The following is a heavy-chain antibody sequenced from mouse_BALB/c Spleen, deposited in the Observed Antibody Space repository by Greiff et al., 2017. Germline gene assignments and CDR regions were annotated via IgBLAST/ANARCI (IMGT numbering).Heavy chain of an antibody. CDR1: GFAFSSYD. D-gene: IGHD4-1*02. V-gene: IGHV5-12-1*01. CDR2: ISSGGGST. CDR3: ARPATGTFAY. J-gene: IGHJ3*01. Sequence: VQLKESGGGLVKPGGSLKLSCAASGFAFSSYDMSWVRQTPEKRLEWVAYISSGGGSTYYPDTVKGRFTISRDNAKNTLYLQMSSLKSEDTAMYYCARPATGTFAYWGQGTLVTVSA.